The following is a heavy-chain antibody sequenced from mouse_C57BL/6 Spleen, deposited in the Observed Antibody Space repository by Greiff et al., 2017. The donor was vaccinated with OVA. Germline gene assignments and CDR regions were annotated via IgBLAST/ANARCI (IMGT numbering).Heavy chain of an antibody. CDR2: IDPSDSET. Sequence: QVQLQQPGAELVRPGSSVKLSCKASGYTFTSSWMHWVKQRPIQGLEWIGNIDPSDSETHSNQKFTDTATLTVDKSSSPAYLQLSSLTSEDSAVYDGARREKYGSSACEDWGKGTTVTVSA. CDR3: ARREKYGSSACED. V-gene: IGHV1-52*01. J-gene: IGHJ1*03. D-gene: IGHD1-1*01. CDR1: GYTFTSSW.